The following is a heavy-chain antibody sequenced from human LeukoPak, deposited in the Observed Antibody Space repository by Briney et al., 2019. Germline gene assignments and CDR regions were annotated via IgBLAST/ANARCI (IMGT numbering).Heavy chain of an antibody. CDR1: GFTFSTYW. V-gene: IGHV3-7*01. CDR3: TREAAAGIDY. Sequence: GGSLRLSCAASGFTFSTYWMSWVRQAPGKGLEWVANIKQDGSEEYYLDSVKGRFTISRDNAKNSLYLQMNSLRAEDTAVYFCTREAAAGIDYWGQGTLVTVSS. J-gene: IGHJ4*02. D-gene: IGHD6-13*01. CDR2: IKQDGSEE.